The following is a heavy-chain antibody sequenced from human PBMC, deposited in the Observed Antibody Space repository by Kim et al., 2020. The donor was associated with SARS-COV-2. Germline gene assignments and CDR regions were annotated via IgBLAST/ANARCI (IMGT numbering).Heavy chain of an antibody. V-gene: IGHV3-7*01. CDR3: ARGTNPYDFWSGSSQYFFDY. J-gene: IGHJ4*02. D-gene: IGHD3-3*01. CDR2: IKQDGSEK. Sequence: GGSLRLSCAASGFSFSGYWMSWVRQAPGKGLEWVANIKQDGSEKYFVASVKGRFTISRDNAKNSLYLQMNSLRAEDTAVYYCARGTNPYDFWSGSSQYFFDYWGQGTLVTVSS. CDR1: GFSFSGYW.